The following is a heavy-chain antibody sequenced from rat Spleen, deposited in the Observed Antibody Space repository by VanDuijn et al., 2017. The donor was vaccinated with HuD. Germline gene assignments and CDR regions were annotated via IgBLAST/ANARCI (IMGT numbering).Heavy chain of an antibody. CDR1: GHSITSSYR. CDR2: INSAGTT. CDR3: ARSDGVHYYLPFAD. Sequence: ELQLQESGPGPVKVSESLSLTCSVTGHSITSSYRWNWIRKFPGNKLEWMGYINSAGTTNYNPSLKSRISITQNTSKNQFFLQVNSVSSKDTATYYCARSDGVHYYLPFADWGQGTLVTASS. V-gene: IGHV3-3*01. D-gene: IGHD1-1*01. J-gene: IGHJ3*01.